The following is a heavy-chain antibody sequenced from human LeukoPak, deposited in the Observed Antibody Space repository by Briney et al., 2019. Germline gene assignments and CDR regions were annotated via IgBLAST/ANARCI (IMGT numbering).Heavy chain of an antibody. CDR3: AKLTLARDGYNSGSTFFDY. V-gene: IGHV3-23*01. CDR2: ISGSGGST. Sequence: GGSLRLSCAASGFTFSSYAMSWVRQAPGKGLEWVSAISGSGGSTYYADSVKGRFTISRDNSKNTLYLQMNSLRAEDTAVYYCAKLTLARDGYNSGSTFFDYWGQGTLVTVSS. D-gene: IGHD5-24*01. CDR1: GFTFSSYA. J-gene: IGHJ4*02.